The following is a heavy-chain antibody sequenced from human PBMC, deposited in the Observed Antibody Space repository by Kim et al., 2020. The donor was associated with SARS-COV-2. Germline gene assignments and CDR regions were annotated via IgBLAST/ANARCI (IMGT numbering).Heavy chain of an antibody. CDR3: ARGLFTIFGGDPPIDAFDI. CDR2: ISSSGSTI. J-gene: IGHJ3*02. CDR1: GFTFSSYE. D-gene: IGHD3-3*01. Sequence: GGSLRLSCAASGFTFSSYEMNWVRQAPGKGLEWVSYISSSGSTIYYADSVKGRFTISRDNAKNSLYLQMNSLRAEDTAVYYCARGLFTIFGGDPPIDAFDIWGQGTMVTVSS. V-gene: IGHV3-48*03.